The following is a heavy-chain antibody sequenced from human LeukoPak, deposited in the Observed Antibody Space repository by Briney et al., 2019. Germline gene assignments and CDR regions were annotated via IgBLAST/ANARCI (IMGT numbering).Heavy chain of an antibody. J-gene: IGHJ3*02. Sequence: PSETLSLTCAVYGGSFSGYYWNWIRQPPGKGLEWIGEINHSGSTNYNPSLKSRVTISVDTSKNQFSLKLSSVTAADTAVYYCARVGTMIDIWGQGTMVTVSS. D-gene: IGHD3-22*01. V-gene: IGHV4-34*01. CDR1: GGSFSGYY. CDR3: ARVGTMIDI. CDR2: INHSGST.